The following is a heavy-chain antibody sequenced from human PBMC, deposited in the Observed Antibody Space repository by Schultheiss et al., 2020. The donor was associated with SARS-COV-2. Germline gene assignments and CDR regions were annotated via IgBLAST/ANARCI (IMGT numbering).Heavy chain of an antibody. CDR3: ARGSRPPDY. Sequence: SQTLSLTCTVSGGSISSSSYYWSWIRQPAGKGLEWIGRIFATGITDSNPSLKSRVAMSVDTSKNQFSVKLNSVTAADTAVYYCARGSRPPDYWGQGTLVTVSS. CDR2: IFATGIT. V-gene: IGHV4-61*02. CDR1: GGSISSSSYY. D-gene: IGHD6-25*01. J-gene: IGHJ4*02.